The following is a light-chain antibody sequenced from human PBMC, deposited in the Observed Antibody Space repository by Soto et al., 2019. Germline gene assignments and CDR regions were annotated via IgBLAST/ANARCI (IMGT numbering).Light chain of an antibody. CDR3: QHYYSYSIT. V-gene: IGKV1-5*03. J-gene: IGKJ5*01. CDR1: QSISSW. Sequence: DIQMTQSPSTLSASVGDRVTITCRASQSISSWLAWYQQKPGKAPKLLIYKASSLESGVPSRFSGSGSGTEFTLTISSLQPDDFATYYFQHYYSYSITFGQGTRLEIK. CDR2: KAS.